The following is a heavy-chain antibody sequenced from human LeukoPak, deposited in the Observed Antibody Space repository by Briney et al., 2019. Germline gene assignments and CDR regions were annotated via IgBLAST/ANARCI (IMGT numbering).Heavy chain of an antibody. V-gene: IGHV3-23*01. CDR1: GFTFSSYA. J-gene: IGHJ4*02. Sequence: PGGSLRLSCAASGFTFSSYAMSWVRQAPGRGLGWVSAISGSGGSTYYADSVKGRFTISRDNSKNTLYLQMNSLRAEVTAVYYCANERGYSGYDWDYWGQGTLVTVSS. CDR2: ISGSGGST. D-gene: IGHD5-12*01. CDR3: ANERGYSGYDWDY.